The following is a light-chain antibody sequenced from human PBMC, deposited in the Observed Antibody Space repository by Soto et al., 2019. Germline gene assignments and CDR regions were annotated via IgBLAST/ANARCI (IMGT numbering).Light chain of an antibody. CDR3: SSYTTSSTFYV. CDR2: DVS. J-gene: IGLJ1*01. CDR1: SSDIGVYNY. V-gene: IGLV2-14*03. Sequence: QSALTQPASVSGSPGQSITISCTGTSSDIGVYNYVSWYQHHPGKAPKLMIYDVSNRPSGVSNRFSGSKSGNTASLTISGLQAEDEADYYCSSYTTSSTFYVFGTGTKLTVL.